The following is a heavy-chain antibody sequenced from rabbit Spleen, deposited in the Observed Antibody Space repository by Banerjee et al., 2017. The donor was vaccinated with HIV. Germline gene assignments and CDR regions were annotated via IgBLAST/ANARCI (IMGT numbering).Heavy chain of an antibody. CDR2: IYTGRGGT. CDR3: ARDTSTSFSSYGMDL. V-gene: IGHV1S7*01. J-gene: IGHJ6*01. CDR1: GFDFSSYS. Sequence: HLKETGGGLVQPGGSLTLSCKTSGFDFSSYSMSWVRQAPGKGLEWIGAIYTGRGGTDYANWVNGRFTISSDNAQYTVDLHMNSLTAADTATYFCARDTSTSFSSYGMDLWGPGTLVTVS. D-gene: IGHD1-1*01.